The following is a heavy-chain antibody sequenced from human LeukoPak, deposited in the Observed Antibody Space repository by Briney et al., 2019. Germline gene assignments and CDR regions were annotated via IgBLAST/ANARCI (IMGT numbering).Heavy chain of an antibody. J-gene: IGHJ4*02. V-gene: IGHV4-30-2*01. Sequence: SQTLSLTCTVSGGSISSGGYYWSWIRQPPGKGLEWIGEINHSGSTNYNPSLKSRVTISVDTSKNQFSLKLSSVTAADTAVYYCARVHVPPGYYFDYWGQGTLVTVSS. CDR1: GGSISSGGYY. CDR2: INHSGST. D-gene: IGHD3-10*02. CDR3: ARVHVPPGYYFDY.